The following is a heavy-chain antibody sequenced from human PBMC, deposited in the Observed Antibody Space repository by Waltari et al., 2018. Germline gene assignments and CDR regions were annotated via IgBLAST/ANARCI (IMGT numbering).Heavy chain of an antibody. Sequence: EVQLLESGGGLVQPGGSLRLSCAASGFTFSSYAMSWVRQAPGKGLEWVSAISGSGGSTYYADSVKGRFTISRDNSKNTLYLQMNSLSAEDTAVNYCAKASPDSSSWYPHFDLWGRGTLVTVSS. D-gene: IGHD6-13*01. V-gene: IGHV3-23*01. CDR1: GFTFSSYA. CDR2: ISGSGGST. J-gene: IGHJ2*01. CDR3: AKASPDSSSWYPHFDL.